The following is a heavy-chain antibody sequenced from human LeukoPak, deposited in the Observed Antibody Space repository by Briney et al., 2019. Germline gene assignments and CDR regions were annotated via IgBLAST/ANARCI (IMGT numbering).Heavy chain of an antibody. CDR1: GYTFTGYY. CDR3: ARDGTYSSTTKATFYAFDI. CDR2: INPNSGGT. J-gene: IGHJ3*02. Sequence: ASVKVSCKASGYTFTGYYMHWVRQAPGQGLEWMGWINPNSGGTNYAQKFQGWVTMTRDTSISTAYMELSRLRSDDTAVYYCARDGTYSSTTKATFYAFDIWGQGTMVTVSS. D-gene: IGHD6-13*01. V-gene: IGHV1-2*04.